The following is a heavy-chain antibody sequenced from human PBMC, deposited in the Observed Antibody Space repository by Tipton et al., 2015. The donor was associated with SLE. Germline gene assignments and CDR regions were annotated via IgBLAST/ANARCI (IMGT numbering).Heavy chain of an antibody. V-gene: IGHV4-39*07. CDR2: IYYRGNT. CDR1: GGSISSSSYY. CDR3: ARGGGSYYDY. D-gene: IGHD1-26*01. J-gene: IGHJ4*02. Sequence: LRLSCTVSGGSISSSSYYWGWIRQPPGKGLEWIGSIYYRGNTYYNPSLKSRVTISVDTSKNQFSLKLSSVTAADTAVYYCARGGGSYYDYWGQGTLVTVSS.